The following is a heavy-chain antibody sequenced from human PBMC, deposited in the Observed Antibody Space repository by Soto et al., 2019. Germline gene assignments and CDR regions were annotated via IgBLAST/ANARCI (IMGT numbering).Heavy chain of an antibody. Sequence: GELKKISYRGSGYSFTSYGIGWVSQMPGKGLEWMGIIYPGDSDTRYSPSFQGQVTISADKSISTAYLQWSSLKASDTAMYYCASSGKGYCSGGSCYSRPGKYYYYYYGMDVWGQGTTVTVSS. J-gene: IGHJ6*02. CDR1: GYSFTSYG. D-gene: IGHD2-15*01. V-gene: IGHV5-51*01. CDR3: ASSGKGYCSGGSCYSRPGKYYYYYYGMDV. CDR2: IYPGDSDT.